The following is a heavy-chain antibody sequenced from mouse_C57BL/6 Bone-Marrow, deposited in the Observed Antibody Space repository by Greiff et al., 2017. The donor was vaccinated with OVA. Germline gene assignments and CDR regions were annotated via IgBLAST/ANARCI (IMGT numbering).Heavy chain of an antibody. CDR3: ARGVWLSPFAY. V-gene: IGHV1-81*01. D-gene: IGHD2-10*02. Sequence: VQLQQSGAELARPGASVKLSCKASGYTFTSYGISWVKQRTGQGLEWIGEIYPRSGNTYYNEKFKGKATLTADKSSSTAYMGLRSLTSEDAAVYFCARGVWLSPFAYWGQGTLVTVSA. J-gene: IGHJ3*01. CDR2: IYPRSGNT. CDR1: GYTFTSYG.